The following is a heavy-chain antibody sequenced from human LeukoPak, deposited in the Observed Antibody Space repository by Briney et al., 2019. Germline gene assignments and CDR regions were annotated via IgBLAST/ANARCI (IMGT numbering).Heavy chain of an antibody. CDR2: ISYDGSNK. Sequence: GGSLRLSCAASGFTFSSYGMHWVRQAPGKGLEWVAVISYDGSNKYYGDSVKGRFTISRDNSKNTLYLQMNSLRAEDTAVYYCAKQTTDGDPYYYYGMDVWGQGTTVAVSS. V-gene: IGHV3-30*18. D-gene: IGHD4-17*01. CDR1: GFTFSSYG. J-gene: IGHJ6*02. CDR3: AKQTTDGDPYYYYGMDV.